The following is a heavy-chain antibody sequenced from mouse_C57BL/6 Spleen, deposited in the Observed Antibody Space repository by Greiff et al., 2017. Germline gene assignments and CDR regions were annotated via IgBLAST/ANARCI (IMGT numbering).Heavy chain of an antibody. CDR2: ISSGSSTI. D-gene: IGHD1-1*01. CDR3: ANYGSSYAMDY. CDR1: GFTFSDYG. J-gene: IGHJ4*01. V-gene: IGHV5-17*01. Sequence: EVKLMESGGGLVKPGGSLKLSCAASGFTFSDYGMHWVRQAPEKGLEWVAYISSGSSTIYYADTVKGRFTISRDNAKNTLFLQMTSLRSEDTAMYYCANYGSSYAMDYWGQGTSVTVSS.